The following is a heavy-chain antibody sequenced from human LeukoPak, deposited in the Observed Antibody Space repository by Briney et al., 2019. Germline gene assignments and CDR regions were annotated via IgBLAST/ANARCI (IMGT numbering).Heavy chain of an antibody. V-gene: IGHV4-38-2*02. CDR1: GYSISSGYY. CDR3: ASGNEHGYYYYYMDV. D-gene: IGHD1-1*01. J-gene: IGHJ6*03. CDR2: IYYSGST. Sequence: PSETLSLTCTVSGYSISSGYYWGWIRQPPGKGLEWIGYIYYSGSTNYNPSLKSRVTISVDTSKNQFSLKLSSVTAADTAVYYCASGNEHGYYYYYMDVWGKGTTVTVSS.